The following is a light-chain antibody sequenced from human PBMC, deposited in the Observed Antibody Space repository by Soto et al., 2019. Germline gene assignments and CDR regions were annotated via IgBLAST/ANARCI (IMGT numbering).Light chain of an antibody. CDR2: DVS. Sequence: QSALTQPASMSGSPGQSITISCTGTSSDVGGYGYVSWYQQHPGKPPKLMIYDVSDRPSGVSNRFSGSKSGNTASLTISGLQAEYDADYYCSSYSKTSPVIFGGGTKLTVL. CDR3: SSYSKTSPVI. V-gene: IGLV2-14*03. CDR1: SSDVGGYGY. J-gene: IGLJ2*01.